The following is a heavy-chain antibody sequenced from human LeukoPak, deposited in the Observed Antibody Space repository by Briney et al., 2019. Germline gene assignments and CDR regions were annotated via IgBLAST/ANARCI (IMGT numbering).Heavy chain of an antibody. D-gene: IGHD4/OR15-4a*01. Sequence: ASVKVSCKASGYTFTGYYMHWVRQAPGQGLEWMGWINPNSGGTNYAQKFQGRVTMTRDTSISTAYMELSRLRSDDTAVYYCARVLTQYYYYGMDVWGQGTTVTVSS. CDR1: GYTFTGYY. CDR3: ARVLTQYYYYGMDV. J-gene: IGHJ6*02. CDR2: INPNSGGT. V-gene: IGHV1-2*02.